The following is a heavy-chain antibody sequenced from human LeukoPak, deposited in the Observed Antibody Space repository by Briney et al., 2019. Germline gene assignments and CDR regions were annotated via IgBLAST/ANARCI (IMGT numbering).Heavy chain of an antibody. V-gene: IGHV3-33*01. CDR2: IWYDGSNK. D-gene: IGHD7-27*01. J-gene: IGHJ4*02. CDR1: GFTFSSYG. Sequence: GGSLRLSCAASGFTFSSYGMHWVRQAPGKGLEWVAVIWYDGSNKYYADSVKGRFTIPRDNSKNTLYLQMNSLRAEDTAVYYCARSTGAQDYFDYWGQGTLVTVSS. CDR3: ARSTGAQDYFDY.